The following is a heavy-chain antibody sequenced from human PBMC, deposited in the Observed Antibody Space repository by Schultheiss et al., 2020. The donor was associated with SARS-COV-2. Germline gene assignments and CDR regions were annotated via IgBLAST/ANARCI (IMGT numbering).Heavy chain of an antibody. V-gene: IGHV4-31*02. J-gene: IGHJ6*02. D-gene: IGHD4-11*01. CDR2: IYFTGTT. Sequence: SWVRQHPGKGLEWIGSIYFTGTTYYNPSLKSRVTISIDTSRNQFSLNLRSMTAADTAVYYCARDYSNIDYDYDYGMDVWGQGTTVTVSS. CDR3: ARDYSNIDYDYDYGMDV.